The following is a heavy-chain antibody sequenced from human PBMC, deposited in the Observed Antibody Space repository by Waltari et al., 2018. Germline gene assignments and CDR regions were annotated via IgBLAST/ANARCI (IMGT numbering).Heavy chain of an antibody. V-gene: IGHV3-23*04. CDR3: ARDLTEKEIYYYYGMDV. CDR2: FNGRDGGA. D-gene: IGHD3-16*01. J-gene: IGHJ6*02. CDR1: GFTFTTYA. Sequence: EVQLVESGGGLVQPGGSLRLSCAASGFTFTTYAMSWVRQARGKGLEWVSAFNGRDGGAYYADSVKGRFTISSDNSRNTLYLQMNSLRAEDTAVYYCARDLTEKEIYYYYGMDVWGQGTTVTVSS.